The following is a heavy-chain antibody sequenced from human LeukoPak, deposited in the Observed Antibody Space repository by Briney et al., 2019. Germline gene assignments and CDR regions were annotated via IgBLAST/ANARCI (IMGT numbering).Heavy chain of an antibody. V-gene: IGHV4-39*01. CDR1: GGSISTSSYY. J-gene: IGHJ2*01. CDR2: IYYSGIT. D-gene: IGHD1-14*01. Sequence: SETLSLTCTVSGGSISTSSYYWGWIRQPPGKGLEWIGCIYYSGITYYNPSLKSRVTISVDTSKNQLSLKLSSVTVADTALYYCAGQPPERWYFDLWGRDTLVTV. CDR3: AGQPPERWYFDL.